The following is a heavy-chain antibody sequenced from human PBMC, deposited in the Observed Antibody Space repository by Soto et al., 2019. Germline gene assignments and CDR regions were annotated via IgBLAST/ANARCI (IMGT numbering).Heavy chain of an antibody. CDR1: GYPFNTYY. CDR2: IHPSGGGS. Sequence: ASVKVSCKSSGYPFNTYYLHSVRQAPGQGLEWMGMIHPSGGGSTYAQKFLGRVTMTMDSSTSTVFMELTSLRSADTAVYYCARGGHIAVVTDSFDSWG. V-gene: IGHV1-46*02. CDR3: ARGGHIAVVTDSFDS. J-gene: IGHJ4*01. D-gene: IGHD2-21*02.